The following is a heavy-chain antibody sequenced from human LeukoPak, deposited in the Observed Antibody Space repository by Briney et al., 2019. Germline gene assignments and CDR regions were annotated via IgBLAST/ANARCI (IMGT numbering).Heavy chain of an antibody. CDR3: ARARSSFDY. CDR1: GGSISSSSYY. D-gene: IGHD6-6*01. CDR2: IYYSGIT. Sequence: SSETLSLXCTVSGGSISSSSYYWGWIRQPPGKGLEWIGSIYYSGITYYNPSLKSRVTISVDTSKNQFSLKLSSVTAADTAVYYCARARSSFDYWGQGTLVTVSS. V-gene: IGHV4-39*01. J-gene: IGHJ4*02.